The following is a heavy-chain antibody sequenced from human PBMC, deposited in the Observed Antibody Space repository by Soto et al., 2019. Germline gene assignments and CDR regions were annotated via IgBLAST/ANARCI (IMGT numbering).Heavy chain of an antibody. V-gene: IGHV4-31*03. CDR1: DGSISSDTYY. D-gene: IGHD4-17*01. J-gene: IGHJ4*02. CDR2: IHYSGST. CDR3: ARANFYGDYAYFDF. Sequence: PSETLSLTCTVSDGSISSDTYYWSWIRQHPGKGLEWIGYIHYSGSTYYNPSLKSRVTMSVDTSKNRFSLRLSSVTAADTAVYYCARANFYGDYAYFDFWGQGTLVPVSS.